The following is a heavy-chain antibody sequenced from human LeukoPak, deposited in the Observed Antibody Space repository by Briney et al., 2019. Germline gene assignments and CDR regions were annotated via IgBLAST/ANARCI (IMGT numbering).Heavy chain of an antibody. J-gene: IGHJ4*02. V-gene: IGHV1-8*01. D-gene: IGHD4-17*01. CDR2: MNPNSGNT. CDR1: GYTFTSYD. CDR3: VRGLADYGDYVF. Sequence: GASVKVSCKASGYTFTSYDINWVRQATGQGLEWMGWMNPNSGNTGYAQKFQGRVTMTRNTSISTAYMELSSLRSEDTAVYYCVRGLADYGDYVFWGQGTLVTVSS.